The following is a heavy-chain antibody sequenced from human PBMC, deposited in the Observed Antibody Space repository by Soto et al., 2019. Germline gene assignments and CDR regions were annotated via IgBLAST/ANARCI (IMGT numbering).Heavy chain of an antibody. D-gene: IGHD4-17*01. CDR1: GGSISSSSYY. J-gene: IGHJ6*02. CDR2: IYYSGST. V-gene: IGHV4-39*01. CDR3: ARGIRGTDYGDYQTYYYYGMDV. Sequence: QLQLQESGPGLVKPSETLSLTCTVSGGSISSSSYYWGWIRQPPGKGLEWIGSIYYSGSTYYNPSLKSRVTISVDTSKNQFSLKLSSVTAADTAVYYCARGIRGTDYGDYQTYYYYGMDVWGQGTTVTVSS.